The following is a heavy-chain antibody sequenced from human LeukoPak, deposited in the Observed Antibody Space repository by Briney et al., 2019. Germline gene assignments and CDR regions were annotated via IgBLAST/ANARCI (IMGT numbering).Heavy chain of an antibody. J-gene: IGHJ5*02. V-gene: IGHV1-69*05. CDR2: IIPIFGTA. CDR3: ARDTYYYGSGTYNWFDP. D-gene: IGHD3-10*01. Sequence: SVKVSCKASGGTFSSYAISWVRQAPGQGLEWMGGIIPIFGTANYAQEFQGRVTITTDESTSTAYMELSSLRSEDTAVYYCARDTYYYGSGTYNWFDPWGQGTLVTVSS. CDR1: GGTFSSYA.